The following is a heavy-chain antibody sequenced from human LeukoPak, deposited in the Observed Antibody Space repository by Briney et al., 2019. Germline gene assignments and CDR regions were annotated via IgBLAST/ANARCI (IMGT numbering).Heavy chain of an antibody. CDR2: IYHSGST. V-gene: IGHV4-38-2*02. CDR1: GYSISSGYY. D-gene: IGHD6-19*01. J-gene: IGHJ4*02. CDR3: ARDGWGYFDY. Sequence: PSETLSLTCTVSGYSISSGYYWGWIRQPPGKGLEWIGSIYHSGSTYYNPSLKSRVTISVDTSKNQFSLKLSSVTAADTAVDYCARDGWGYFDYWGQGTLVTVSS.